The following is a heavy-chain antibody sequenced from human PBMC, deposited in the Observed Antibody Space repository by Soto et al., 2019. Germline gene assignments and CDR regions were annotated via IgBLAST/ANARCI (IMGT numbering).Heavy chain of an antibody. CDR3: ASHTVPGARRMAYFDP. Sequence: GGSLRLSCAVSGFTFSNYTMHWVRQAPGKGLEWVAIISYDGSSKYYADSVKGRFTISRDNSKNALYLQMNSLRAEDTAMYYCASHTVPGARRMAYFDPWGQGTLVTVSS. CDR2: ISYDGSSK. J-gene: IGHJ5*02. CDR1: GFTFSNYT. D-gene: IGHD2-2*01. V-gene: IGHV3-30-3*01.